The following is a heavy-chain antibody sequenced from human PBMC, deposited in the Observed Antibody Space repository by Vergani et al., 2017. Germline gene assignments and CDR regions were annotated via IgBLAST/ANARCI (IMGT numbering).Heavy chain of an antibody. D-gene: IGHD6-19*01. V-gene: IGHV4-4*03. CDR3: ARSVAGTLGY. Sequence: QVQLQESGPGLVKPPGTLSLTCAVSGGSISSSNWWNWVRQPPGKGLEWIGEIYPSGITNYNPSLKSRVNMSIDKSKNHFSLKLSSVTAADTAVYYCARSVAGTLGYWGQGTLVTVSS. CDR2: IYPSGIT. J-gene: IGHJ4*02. CDR1: GGSISSSNW.